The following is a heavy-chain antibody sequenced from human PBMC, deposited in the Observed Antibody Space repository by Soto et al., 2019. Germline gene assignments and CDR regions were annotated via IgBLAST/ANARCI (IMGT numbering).Heavy chain of an antibody. J-gene: IGHJ6*02. V-gene: IGHV1-69*13. CDR3: THCSSTSGYRGMDV. CDR2: IIPIFGTA. CDR1: GGTFSSSA. D-gene: IGHD2-2*01. Sequence: SVKVSCKASGGTFSSSAISWVRQAPGKGLEWMGGIIPIFGTANDAQKFRGRVTITADESTSTAYMELSSLRSEDTAVYYCTHCSSTSGYRGMDVWGQGTTVTVSS.